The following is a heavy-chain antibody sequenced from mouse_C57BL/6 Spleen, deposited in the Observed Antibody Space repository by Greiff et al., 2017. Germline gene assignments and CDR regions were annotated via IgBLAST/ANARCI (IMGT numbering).Heavy chain of an antibody. CDR3: ARTGPRGRIFDN. V-gene: IGHV1-55*01. Sequence: QVQLQQPGAELVKPGASVKMSCKASGYTFTSYWITWVKQRPGQGLEWIGDIYPTSGRTNYNEKFKSKAILTVDTSSNTAYMQLSSLTSEDSAVFYCARTGPRGRIFDNWGQGTTLTVSS. CDR2: IYPTSGRT. J-gene: IGHJ2*01. D-gene: IGHD6-1*01. CDR1: GYTFTSYW.